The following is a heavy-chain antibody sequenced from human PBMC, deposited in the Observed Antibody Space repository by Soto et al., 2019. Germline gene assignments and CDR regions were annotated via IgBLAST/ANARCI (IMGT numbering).Heavy chain of an antibody. CDR1: GFTFSSYA. D-gene: IGHD3-3*01. V-gene: IGHV3-30-3*01. Sequence: PGGSLRLSCAASGFTFSSYAMHWVRQAPGKGLERVAVISYDGSNKYYADSVKGRFTISRDNAKNTLYLQMNSLRAEDTAVYYCARGPRLLRFLEWLPYGMDVWGQGTTVTVSS. CDR3: ARGPRLLRFLEWLPYGMDV. J-gene: IGHJ6*02. CDR2: ISYDGSNK.